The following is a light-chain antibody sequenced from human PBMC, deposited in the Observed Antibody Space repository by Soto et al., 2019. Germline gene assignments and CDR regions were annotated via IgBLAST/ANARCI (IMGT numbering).Light chain of an antibody. V-gene: IGLV1-51*01. CDR2: DNN. Sequence: QSVLTQPPSVSAAPGQKVTISCSGSSSNIGNNYVSWYQQLPGTAPKLLIYDNNKRPSGIPDRFSGSKSGTSATLGITGLQTGDEADNYCGTWDSSLSAVVFGGRTKLTVL. J-gene: IGLJ2*01. CDR1: SSNIGNNY. CDR3: GTWDSSLSAVV.